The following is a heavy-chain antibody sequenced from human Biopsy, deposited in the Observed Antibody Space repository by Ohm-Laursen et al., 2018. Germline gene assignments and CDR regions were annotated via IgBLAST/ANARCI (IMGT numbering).Heavy chain of an antibody. V-gene: IGHV4-59*08. CDR1: GGSISGSS. J-gene: IGHJ3*02. Sequence: TLSLTCTVSGGSISGSSWSWIRQAPGRGLEWVGYISYSGSTSNNPSLKSRITISVDTSKNKISLKVTSLTAADTAVYYCAKHGSGWTGDDALHIWGQGTMVTVSS. D-gene: IGHD6-19*01. CDR3: AKHGSGWTGDDALHI. CDR2: ISYSGST.